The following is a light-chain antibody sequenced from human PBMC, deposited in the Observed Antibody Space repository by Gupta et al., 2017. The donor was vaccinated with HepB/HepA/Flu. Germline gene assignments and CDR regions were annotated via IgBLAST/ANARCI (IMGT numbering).Light chain of an antibody. CDR3: AAWDDSLNGVV. Sequence: HSVLTQPSSASGTPGQRVTISCSGSSSNIGSNTVNWYQQLPGTAPKLLIYSNNQRPSGVPDRFSGSKSGTSASLAISGLQSEDEADYYCAAWDDSLNGVVFGGGTKLTVL. V-gene: IGLV1-44*01. CDR1: SSNIGSNT. J-gene: IGLJ2*01. CDR2: SNN.